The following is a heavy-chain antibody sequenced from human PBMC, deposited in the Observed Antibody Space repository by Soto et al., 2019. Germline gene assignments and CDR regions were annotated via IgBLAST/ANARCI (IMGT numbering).Heavy chain of an antibody. CDR2: IWYDGSNK. Sequence: QVQLVESGGGVVQPGRSLRLSCAASGFTFSSYGMHWVRQAPGKGLEWVAVIWYDGSNKYYADSVKGRFTISRDNSKNTVYLQMNSLRAEDTAVYYCGKGLSVGTVALNAFDIWGQGTMVTVSS. CDR1: GFTFSSYG. CDR3: GKGLSVGTVALNAFDI. D-gene: IGHD4-17*01. V-gene: IGHV3-33*06. J-gene: IGHJ3*02.